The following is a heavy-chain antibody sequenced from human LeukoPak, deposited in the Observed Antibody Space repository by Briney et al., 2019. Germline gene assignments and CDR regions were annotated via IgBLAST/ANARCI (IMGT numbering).Heavy chain of an antibody. D-gene: IGHD3-10*01. V-gene: IGHV1-69*13. J-gene: IGHJ5*02. Sequence: GASVKVSCKVSGGTFSSYAISWVRQAPGQGLEWMGGIIPIFGTANYAQKFQGRVTITADESTSTAYMELSSLRSEDTAVYYCARDLGYYYGSGSKRTNWFDPWGQGTLVTVSS. CDR2: IIPIFGTA. CDR1: GGTFSSYA. CDR3: ARDLGYYYGSGSKRTNWFDP.